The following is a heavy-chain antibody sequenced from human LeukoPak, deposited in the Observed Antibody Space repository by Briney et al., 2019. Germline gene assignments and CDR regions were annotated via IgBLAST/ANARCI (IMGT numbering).Heavy chain of an antibody. CDR1: GYTFTSYG. J-gene: IGHJ5*02. CDR2: MNPNSGNT. CDR3: ARVITMVRGVISNWFDP. Sequence: ASVKVSCKASGYTFTSYGINWVRQATGQGLEWMGWMNPNSGNTGYAQKFQGRVTMTRNTSISTAYMELSSLRSEDTAVYYCARVITMVRGVISNWFDPWGQGTLVTVSS. V-gene: IGHV1-8*02. D-gene: IGHD3-10*01.